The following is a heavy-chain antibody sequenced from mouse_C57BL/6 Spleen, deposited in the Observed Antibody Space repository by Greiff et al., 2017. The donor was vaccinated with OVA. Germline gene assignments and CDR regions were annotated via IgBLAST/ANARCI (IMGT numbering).Heavy chain of an antibody. CDR2: ISGGGGNT. CDR1: GFTFSSYT. D-gene: IGHD2-4*01. CDR3: ARQDDYGRNFAY. Sequence: EVQLVESGGGLVKPGGSLKLSCAASGFTFSSYTMSWVRQTPEKRLEWVATISGGGGNTYYPDSVKGRFTISRDNAKNTLYLQMSSLRSEDTALYYCARQDDYGRNFAYWGQGTTLTVSS. J-gene: IGHJ2*01. V-gene: IGHV5-9*01.